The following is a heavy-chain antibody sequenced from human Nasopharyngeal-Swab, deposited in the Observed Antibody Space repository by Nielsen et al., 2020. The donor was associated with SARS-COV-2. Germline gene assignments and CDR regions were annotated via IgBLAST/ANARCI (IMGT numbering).Heavy chain of an antibody. D-gene: IGHD2-2*01. J-gene: IGHJ5*02. CDR3: VGGSTSCYAMIRFDP. CDR1: GYTFTGYY. CDR2: INPNSGGT. Sequence: ASVKVSCKASGYTFTGYYMHWVRQAPGQGLEWMGRINPNSGGTNYAQKFQGRVTMTRDTSISTAYMELSRLRSDDTVVYYCVGGSTSCYAMIRFDPWGQGTLVTVSS. V-gene: IGHV1-2*05.